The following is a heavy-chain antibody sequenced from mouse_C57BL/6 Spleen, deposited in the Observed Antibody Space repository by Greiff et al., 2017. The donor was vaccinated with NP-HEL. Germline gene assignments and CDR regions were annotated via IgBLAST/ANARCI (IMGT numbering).Heavy chain of an antibody. Sequence: QVQLQQSGAELARPGASVKLSCKASGYTFTSYGISWVKQRTGQGLEWIGEIYPRSGNTYYNEKFKGKATLTADKSSSTAYMELRSLTSEDSAVYFCARANDGSRRNAMDYWGQGTSVTVSS. D-gene: IGHD1-1*01. CDR2: IYPRSGNT. V-gene: IGHV1-81*01. CDR3: ARANDGSRRNAMDY. J-gene: IGHJ4*01. CDR1: GYTFTSYG.